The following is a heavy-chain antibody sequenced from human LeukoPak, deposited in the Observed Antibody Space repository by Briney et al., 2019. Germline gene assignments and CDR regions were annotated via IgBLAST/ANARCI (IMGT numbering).Heavy chain of an antibody. CDR2: IKQDGSEK. CDR3: ARGYSSFDY. J-gene: IGHJ4*02. D-gene: IGHD5-18*01. CDR1: GFTSSSDW. V-gene: IGHV3-7*04. Sequence: GGSLRLSCAASGFTSSSDWMSWVRQAPGKGLEWVANIKQDGSEKYYVDSVKGRFTISRDNAKNSLYLQMHSLRAEDTAVYYCARGYSSFDYWGQGTLVTVSS.